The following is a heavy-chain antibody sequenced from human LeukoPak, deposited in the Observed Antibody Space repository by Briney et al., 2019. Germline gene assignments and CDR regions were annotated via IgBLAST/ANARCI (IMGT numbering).Heavy chain of an antibody. CDR2: ISSSSSYI. CDR3: ARDYDSSGYYYVAYYYGMDV. J-gene: IGHJ6*02. Sequence: GGSPRLSCAASGFTFSSYSMNWVRQAPGKGLEWVSSISSSSSYIYYADSVKGRLTISRDNAKNSLYLQMNSLRAEDTAVYYCARDYDSSGYYYVAYYYGMDVWGQGTTVTVSS. V-gene: IGHV3-21*01. CDR1: GFTFSSYS. D-gene: IGHD3-22*01.